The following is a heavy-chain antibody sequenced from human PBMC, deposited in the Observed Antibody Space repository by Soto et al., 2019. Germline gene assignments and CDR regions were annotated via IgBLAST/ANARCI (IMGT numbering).Heavy chain of an antibody. CDR1: GFTFSSYS. CDR3: ARPYCGGDCDRYYYYGMDV. D-gene: IGHD2-21*02. Sequence: EVQLVESGGGLVKPGGSLRLSCAASGFTFSSYSMNWVRQAPGKGLEWVSSISSSSSYIYYADSVKGRFTISRDNAKNSLYLQMNSLRAEDTAVYYCARPYCGGDCDRYYYYGMDVWGQGTAVTVSS. CDR2: ISSSSSYI. V-gene: IGHV3-21*01. J-gene: IGHJ6*02.